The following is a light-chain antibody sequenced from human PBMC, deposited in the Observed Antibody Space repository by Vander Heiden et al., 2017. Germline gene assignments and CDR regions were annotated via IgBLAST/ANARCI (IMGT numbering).Light chain of an antibody. CDR1: SSDVGGYNL. CDR2: DVS. CDR3: CSYAGSYTLV. Sequence: QSAPTLPALVPGFLGQSVTISCTGTSSDVGGYNLVSWYQQHPGKAPKLMIYDVSKRPSGVSNRFSGSKSGNTASLTISGLQAEDEADYYCCSYAGSYTLVFGGGTKLTVL. V-gene: IGLV2-23*02. J-gene: IGLJ3*02.